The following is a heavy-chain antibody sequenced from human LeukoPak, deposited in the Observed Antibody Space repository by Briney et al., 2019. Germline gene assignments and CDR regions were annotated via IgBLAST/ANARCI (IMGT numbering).Heavy chain of an antibody. CDR3: TRDSPYGVPRYFDY. CDR1: GFTFGDYY. J-gene: IGHJ4*02. V-gene: IGHV3-49*03. D-gene: IGHD4-17*01. CDR2: IRSKHYGGTT. Sequence: GGSLRLSCTASGFTFGDYYMSWFRQAPGKGLQWVGFIRSKHYGGTTEYAASVKGRFTISRDDSKNIAYLQMNSLNTEDTAVYYCTRDSPYGVPRYFDYWGQGILVTVSS.